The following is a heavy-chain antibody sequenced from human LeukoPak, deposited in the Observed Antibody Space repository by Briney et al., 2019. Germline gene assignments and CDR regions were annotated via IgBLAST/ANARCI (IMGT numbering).Heavy chain of an antibody. Sequence: ASVKVSCKASGYTFTSYGISWVRQAAGQGLEWMGWISAYNGNTNYAQKLQGRVTMTTDTSTSTAYMELRSLRSDDTAVYYCARVKEPAADYYYYLDVWGKGTTVTASS. CDR3: ARVKEPAADYYYYLDV. D-gene: IGHD2-2*01. CDR1: GYTFTSYG. V-gene: IGHV1-18*01. J-gene: IGHJ6*03. CDR2: ISAYNGNT.